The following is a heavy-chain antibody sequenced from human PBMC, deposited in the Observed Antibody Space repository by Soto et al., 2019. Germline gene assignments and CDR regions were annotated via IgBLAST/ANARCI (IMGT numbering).Heavy chain of an antibody. Sequence: GGFLRLSCAASGFTFSSYAMSWVRQAPGKGLEWVSAISGSGGSTYYADSVKGRFTISRDNSKNTLYLQMNSLRAEDTAVYYCAKDGATYYYGSGSYNWFDPWGQGTLVTVSS. CDR1: GFTFSSYA. CDR2: ISGSGGST. D-gene: IGHD3-10*01. V-gene: IGHV3-23*01. CDR3: AKDGATYYYGSGSYNWFDP. J-gene: IGHJ5*02.